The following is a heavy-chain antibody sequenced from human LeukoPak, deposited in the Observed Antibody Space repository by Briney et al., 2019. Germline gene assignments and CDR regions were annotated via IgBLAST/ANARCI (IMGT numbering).Heavy chain of an antibody. V-gene: IGHV4-34*01. D-gene: IGHD4-11*01. CDR3: ARVADYSTYLDY. CDR1: GGSFSGYY. Sequence: PSETLSLTCAVYGGSFSGYYWSWIRQPPGKGMEWIGEINHSGSTNYNPSLKSRVTISVDTSKNQFSLKLSSVTAADTAVYYCARVADYSTYLDYWGQGTLVTVSS. CDR2: INHSGST. J-gene: IGHJ4*02.